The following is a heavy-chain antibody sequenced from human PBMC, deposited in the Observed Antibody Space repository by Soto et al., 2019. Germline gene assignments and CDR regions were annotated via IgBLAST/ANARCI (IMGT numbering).Heavy chain of an antibody. CDR2: ISGSGGNT. D-gene: IGHD2-15*01. J-gene: IGHJ4*02. Sequence: EVQLLESGGGLVQPGGSLRLSCAASGFTFSTYGMSWVRQAPGKGLEWVSGISGSGGNTYYADSVKGRFTISRDNSKNTLYLQINSLRAEDTAVYYCAKGVRSAYCSGGSCYSFDHWGQGILVTVSS. V-gene: IGHV3-23*01. CDR3: AKGVRSAYCSGGSCYSFDH. CDR1: GFTFSTYG.